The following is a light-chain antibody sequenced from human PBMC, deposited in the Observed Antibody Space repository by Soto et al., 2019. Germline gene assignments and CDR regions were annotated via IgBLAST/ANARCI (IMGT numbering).Light chain of an antibody. J-gene: IGKJ3*01. CDR3: QQYGSPIT. CDR1: QSVSSSY. V-gene: IGKV3-20*01. CDR2: GAS. Sequence: EIVLTQSPGTLSLSPGERATLSCRASQSVSSSYLAWYQQKPGQAPRLLIYGASSRATGIPDRFSGSGYVTDFTLTISRLEPEDLAVYYCQQYGSPITFGPGTKVDIK.